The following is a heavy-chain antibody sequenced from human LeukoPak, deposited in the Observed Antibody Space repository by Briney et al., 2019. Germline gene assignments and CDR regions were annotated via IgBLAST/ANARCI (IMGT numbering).Heavy chain of an antibody. CDR2: INPNSGGT. CDR1: GYTFTGYY. D-gene: IGHD3-22*01. Sequence: GASVKVSCKASGYTFTGYYMHWVRQAPGQGLEWMGWINPNSGGTNYAQKFQGRVTMTRGTSISTAYMELSRLRSDDTAVYYCARAYDSSGYRRNFDYWGQGTLVTVSS. J-gene: IGHJ4*02. V-gene: IGHV1-2*02. CDR3: ARAYDSSGYRRNFDY.